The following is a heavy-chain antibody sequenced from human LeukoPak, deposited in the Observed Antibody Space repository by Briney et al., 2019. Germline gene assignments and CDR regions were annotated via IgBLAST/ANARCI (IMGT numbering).Heavy chain of an antibody. Sequence: GSPRLSCAASGFTFSSYWMHWVRQAPGKGLEWIGEINHSGSTNYNPSLKSRVTISVDTSKNQFSLKLSSVTAADTAVYYCARRSPLGSYYYGSGSYASRRENWFDPWGQGTLVTVSS. J-gene: IGHJ5*02. D-gene: IGHD3-10*01. CDR1: GFTFSSYW. V-gene: IGHV4-34*01. CDR2: INHSGST. CDR3: ARRSPLGSYYYGSGSYASRRENWFDP.